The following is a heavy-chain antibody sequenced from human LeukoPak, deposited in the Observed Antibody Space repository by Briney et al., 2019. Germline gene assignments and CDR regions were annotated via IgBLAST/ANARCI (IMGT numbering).Heavy chain of an antibody. CDR1: GFTFSSYA. D-gene: IGHD6-19*01. CDR3: AKDLDWSPQGGSVAGTNFDY. CDR2: ISGSGGST. Sequence: PGGSLRLSCAASGFTFSSYAMSWVRQAPGKGLEWVSAISGSGGSTYYADSVKGRFTISRDNSKNTLYLQMNSLRAEDTAVYYCAKDLDWSPQGGSVAGTNFDYWGQGTLVTVSS. J-gene: IGHJ4*02. V-gene: IGHV3-23*01.